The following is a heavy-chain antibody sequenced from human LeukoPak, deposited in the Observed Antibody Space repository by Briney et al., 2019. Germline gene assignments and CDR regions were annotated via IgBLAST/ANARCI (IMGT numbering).Heavy chain of an antibody. Sequence: SETLSLTCAVSGGSISSGTYSWSWIRQPPGKGLEWISYIYPSGSTYYNPSLKSRVSMSVDSSKNQFSLKLSSVAAADTAVYYCAGRSYDSSGHNFDYWGQGTLVTVSS. CDR3: AGRSYDSSGHNFDY. CDR1: GGSISSGTYS. V-gene: IGHV4-30-2*01. CDR2: IYPSGST. D-gene: IGHD3-22*01. J-gene: IGHJ4*02.